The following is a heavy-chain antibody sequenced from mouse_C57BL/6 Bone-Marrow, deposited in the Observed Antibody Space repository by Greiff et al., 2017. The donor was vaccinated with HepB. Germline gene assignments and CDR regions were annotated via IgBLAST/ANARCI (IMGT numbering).Heavy chain of an antibody. CDR1: GFTFSSYT. CDR3: ARHGGAYDYDEGTWFAY. Sequence: EVQLVESGGGLVKPGGSLKLSCAASGFTFSSYTMSWVRQTPEKRLEWVATISGGGGNTYYPDSVKGRFTISRDNAKNTLYLQMSSLRSEDTALYYCARHGGAYDYDEGTWFAYWGQGTLVTVSA. CDR2: ISGGGGNT. J-gene: IGHJ3*01. D-gene: IGHD2-4*01. V-gene: IGHV5-9*01.